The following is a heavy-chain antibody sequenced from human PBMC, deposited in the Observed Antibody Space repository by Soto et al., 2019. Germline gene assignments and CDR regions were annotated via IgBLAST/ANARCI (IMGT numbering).Heavy chain of an antibody. J-gene: IGHJ5*02. CDR2: IIPIFGTA. D-gene: IGHD4-4*01. CDR1: GGTFSSYA. Sequence: GASVKVSCKASGGTFSSYAISWVRQAPGQGLEWMGGIIPIFGTANYAQKFQGRVTITADESTSTAYMELSSLRSEDTAVYYCARVTTTVTTDWFDPWGQGTLVTVSS. V-gene: IGHV1-69*13. CDR3: ARVTTTVTTDWFDP.